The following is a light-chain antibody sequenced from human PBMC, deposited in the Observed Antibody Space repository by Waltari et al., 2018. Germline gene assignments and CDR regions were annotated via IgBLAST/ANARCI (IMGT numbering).Light chain of an antibody. V-gene: IGLV2-8*01. Sequence: QSALNQPPSASGSPGQSVTISCTGTSGDVGTYPYFSWYQPHPGKAPKLIIYEVTKPPSGVPDRFSASKSANTASLTVSGLQTEDEADYYCSSYGGSNNHVIFGGGTKLTVL. CDR3: SSYGGSNNHVI. CDR2: EVT. J-gene: IGLJ2*01. CDR1: SGDVGTYPY.